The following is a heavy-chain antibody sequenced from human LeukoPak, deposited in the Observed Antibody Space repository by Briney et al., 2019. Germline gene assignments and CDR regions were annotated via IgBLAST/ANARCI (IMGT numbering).Heavy chain of an antibody. Sequence: GGSLRLSCAASGFTFSNTWMHWVRQPPGKGLVWVARITSDGSSTTYAESVKGRFTISRDNAKNTLYLQMNSLRAEDTAVYYCAKSGYNRFDYWGQGTLVTVSS. CDR1: GFTFSNTW. V-gene: IGHV3-74*03. CDR3: AKSGYNRFDY. CDR2: ITSDGSST. J-gene: IGHJ4*02. D-gene: IGHD5-24*01.